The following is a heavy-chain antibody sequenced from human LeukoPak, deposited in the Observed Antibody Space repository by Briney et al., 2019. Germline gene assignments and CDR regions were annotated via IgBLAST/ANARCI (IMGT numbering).Heavy chain of an antibody. CDR2: IYYSGST. V-gene: IGHV4-59*08. CDR3: ARHGGSSSSRSSFDP. CDR1: GGSISGYY. D-gene: IGHD1-26*01. J-gene: IGHJ5*02. Sequence: PSETLSLTCTVSGGSISGYYWSWIRQPPGKGLEWIAYIYYSGSTKCKPSLKGRVTISVDTFRDQFSLKLSSVTAADTAVYYCARHGGSSSSRSSFDPWGQGTLVTVSS.